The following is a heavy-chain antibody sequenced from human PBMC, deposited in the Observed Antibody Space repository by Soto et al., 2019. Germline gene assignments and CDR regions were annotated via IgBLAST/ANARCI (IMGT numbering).Heavy chain of an antibody. J-gene: IGHJ4*02. V-gene: IGHV4-39*01. D-gene: IGHD2-15*01. CDR1: GGSIYRSGYY. CDR3: GKVLVGATGHTDSDS. CDR2: IDYNGVT. Sequence: LETLSLTCTVSGGSIYRSGYYWGWIRQPPGRGLEWIGNIDYNGVTYSNPSLKSRVTISRDTSKNQFSLKLTSVTAADTALYYCGKVLVGATGHTDSDSWGPGTLVTV.